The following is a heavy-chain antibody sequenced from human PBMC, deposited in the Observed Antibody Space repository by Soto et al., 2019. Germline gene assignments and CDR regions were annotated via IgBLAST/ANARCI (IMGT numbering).Heavy chain of an antibody. CDR3: AKDYGDYLDYFDY. V-gene: IGHV1-46*01. Sequence: ASVKVSCKASGYTFASSYRRWVRQAPGQGLEWMGIVNPSGGSTSYAQKFQGRVTMTRDTSTSTVYMELSSLRSEDTAVYYCAKDYGDYLDYFDYWGQGTLVTVSS. D-gene: IGHD4-17*01. CDR2: VNPSGGST. CDR1: GYTFASSY. J-gene: IGHJ4*02.